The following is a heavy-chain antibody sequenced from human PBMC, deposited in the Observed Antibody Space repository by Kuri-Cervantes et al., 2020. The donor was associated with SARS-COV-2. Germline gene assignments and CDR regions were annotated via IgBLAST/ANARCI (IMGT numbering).Heavy chain of an antibody. J-gene: IGHJ4*02. D-gene: IGHD5-24*01. CDR1: GFTFSSYG. V-gene: IGHV3-33*01. CDR2: IWYDGSNK. CDR3: AAMATIRVGLDY. Sequence: GGSLRLSCAASGFTFSSYGMHWVRQAPGKGLEWVAVIWYDGSNKYYADSVKGRFTISRDNSKNTLYLQMNSLGAEDTAVYYCAAMATIRVGLDYWGQGTLVTVSS.